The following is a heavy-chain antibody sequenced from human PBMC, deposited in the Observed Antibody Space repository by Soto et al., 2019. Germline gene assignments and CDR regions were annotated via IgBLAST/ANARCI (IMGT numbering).Heavy chain of an antibody. CDR3: ARGPHYSNLGY. Sequence: EVQLVESGGGLIQPGGSLRLSCAASGFTVSSNYMSWVRQAPGKGLEWVSVTYSGGTTYYADSVKGRFTISRDNSKNTLYLQMNSLRAEDTAVYYCARGPHYSNLGYWGQGTLVTVSS. V-gene: IGHV3-53*01. D-gene: IGHD4-4*01. J-gene: IGHJ4*02. CDR1: GFTVSSNY. CDR2: TYSGGTT.